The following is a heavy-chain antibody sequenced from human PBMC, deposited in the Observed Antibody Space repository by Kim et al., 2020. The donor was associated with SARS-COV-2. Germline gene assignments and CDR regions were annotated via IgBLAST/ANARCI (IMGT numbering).Heavy chain of an antibody. CDR3: ARDRRIWFDP. V-gene: IGHV3-48*02. CDR2: TI. Sequence: TIYYADSVKGRFTISRDNAKNSLYLQMNSLRDEDTAVYYCARDRRIWFDPWGQGTLVTVSS. J-gene: IGHJ5*02. D-gene: IGHD2-15*01.